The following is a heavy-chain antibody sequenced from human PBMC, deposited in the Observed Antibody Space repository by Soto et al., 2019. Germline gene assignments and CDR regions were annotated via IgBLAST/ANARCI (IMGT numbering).Heavy chain of an antibody. CDR1: GFTVSSNY. CDR2: IYSGGTT. J-gene: IGHJ4*02. D-gene: IGHD5-12*01. V-gene: IGHV3-66*01. CDR3: AARNIVAPY. Sequence: EVQLVESGGGLVQPGESLRLSCAASGFTVSSNYLSWVRQAPGKGLEWVSLIYSGGTTHYADSVKGRFTISRDNSKNTLYLQMNSLRAEDTAVYYCAARNIVAPYWGQGTLVTVSS.